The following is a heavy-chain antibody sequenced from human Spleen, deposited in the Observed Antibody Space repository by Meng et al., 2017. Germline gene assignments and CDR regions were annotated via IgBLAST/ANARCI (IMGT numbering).Heavy chain of an antibody. CDR3: ARGPTTMAHDFDY. D-gene: IGHD4-11*01. V-gene: IGHV4-4*02. CDR2: INHSGST. Sequence: EAGPGPGTPSGTLSLSCVVSGGSISSIDWWSWVRQPPGKGLEWIGEINHSGSTHYNPSLESRATISVDTSQNNLSLKLSSVTAADSAVYYCARGPTTMAHDFDYWGQGTLVTVSS. CDR1: GGSISSIDW. J-gene: IGHJ4*02.